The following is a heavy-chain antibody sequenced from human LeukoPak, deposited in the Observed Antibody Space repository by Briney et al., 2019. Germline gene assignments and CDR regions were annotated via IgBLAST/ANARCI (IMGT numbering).Heavy chain of an antibody. CDR1: GFTFSNAW. CDR2: IKSKTDGGTT. Sequence: ETGGSLRLSCAASGFTFSNAWMSWVRQAPGKGLEWVGRIKSKTDGGTTDYAAPVKGRFTISRDDSKNTLYLQMNSLKTEDTAVYYCTTATSYSGSYYRRVSFDYWGQGTLVTVSS. J-gene: IGHJ4*02. V-gene: IGHV3-15*01. CDR3: TTATSYSGSYYRRVSFDY. D-gene: IGHD1-26*01.